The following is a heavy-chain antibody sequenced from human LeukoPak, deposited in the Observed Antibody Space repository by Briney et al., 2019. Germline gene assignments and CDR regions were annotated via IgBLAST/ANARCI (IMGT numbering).Heavy chain of an antibody. Sequence: SETLSLTCTVSGGSISSYYWSWIRQPPGKGLEWIGYIYYSGSTNYNPSLKSRVTISVDTSKNQFSLKLSSVTAADTAVYHCASSIAVAGTTKFDYWGQGTLVTVSS. CDR1: GGSISSYY. J-gene: IGHJ4*02. D-gene: IGHD6-19*01. V-gene: IGHV4-59*01. CDR2: IYYSGST. CDR3: ASSIAVAGTTKFDY.